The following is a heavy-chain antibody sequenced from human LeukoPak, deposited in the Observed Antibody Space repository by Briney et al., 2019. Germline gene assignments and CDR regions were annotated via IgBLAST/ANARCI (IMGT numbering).Heavy chain of an antibody. CDR3: ARDPATATGAFDI. CDR2: IFNSGGT. J-gene: IGHJ3*02. D-gene: IGHD1-1*01. Sequence: GGSLRLSCAASGFTISSNYMNWVRQAPGKGLEWVSVIFNSGGTYYADSVKGRFTISRDTSKNTLYLQMNSLRVDDTAVYYCARDPATATGAFDIWGQGTMVIIS. CDR1: GFTISSNY. V-gene: IGHV3-53*01.